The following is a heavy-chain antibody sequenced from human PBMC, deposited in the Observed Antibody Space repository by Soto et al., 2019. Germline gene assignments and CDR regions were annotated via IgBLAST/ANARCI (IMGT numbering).Heavy chain of an antibody. V-gene: IGHV4-31*03. CDR2: IYYSGST. Sequence: XLSLTCTVSCGSISIGGYYLSLILQHPGKGLEWIGYIYYSGSTYYNPSLKSRVTISVDTSKNQFSLKLSSVTAADTAVYYCASRVVVPAAIRPYYYGMDVWGQGTTVTVSS. J-gene: IGHJ6*02. D-gene: IGHD2-2*02. CDR3: ASRVVVPAAIRPYYYGMDV. CDR1: CGSISIGGYY.